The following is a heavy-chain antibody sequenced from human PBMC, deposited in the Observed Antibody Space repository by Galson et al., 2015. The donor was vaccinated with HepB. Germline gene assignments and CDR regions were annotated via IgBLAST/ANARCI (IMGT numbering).Heavy chain of an antibody. CDR2: IKKKSEGGTT. D-gene: IGHD4-11*01. J-gene: IGHJ4*02. CDR3: TTFLELTTVQY. CDR1: GFTFRNAW. Sequence: LRLSCAASGFTFRNAWMSWVRQAPGKGLEWVGRIKKKSEGGTTDYAAPVKGRFTISRDDSKNTLYLEMNSLKTEDTALYYCTTFLELTTVQYWGQGTLVTVSS. V-gene: IGHV3-15*01.